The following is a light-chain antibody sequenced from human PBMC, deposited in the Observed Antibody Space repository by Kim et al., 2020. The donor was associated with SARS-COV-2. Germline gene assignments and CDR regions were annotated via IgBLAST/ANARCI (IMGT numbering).Light chain of an antibody. V-gene: IGLV2-8*01. CDR2: EVT. Sequence: QSALTQPPSASGSPGQSVTISCTGTSSDVGRYNFVSWYQQHPGKAPKVLIYEVTKRPSGVPDRFSSSKSGNTASLTVSGLQAEDEADYYCCSYGGHSLVFGTGTKVTVL. CDR3: CSYGGHSLV. J-gene: IGLJ1*01. CDR1: SSDVGRYNF.